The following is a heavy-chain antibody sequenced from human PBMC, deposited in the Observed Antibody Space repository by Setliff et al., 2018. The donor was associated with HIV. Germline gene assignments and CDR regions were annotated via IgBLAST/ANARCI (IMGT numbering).Heavy chain of an antibody. J-gene: IGHJ3*02. D-gene: IGHD6-19*01. CDR1: GASISSYY. V-gene: IGHV4-59*08. Sequence: PSETLSLTCTVSGASISSYYWSWIRQSPGKGLEWIGYIYYTGNTDYNPSLKSRVTISVDTSKNQFSLKVSSVTAADTAVYYCARHYPRSDDAFDIWGQGTRVT. CDR2: IYYTGNT. CDR3: ARHYPRSDDAFDI.